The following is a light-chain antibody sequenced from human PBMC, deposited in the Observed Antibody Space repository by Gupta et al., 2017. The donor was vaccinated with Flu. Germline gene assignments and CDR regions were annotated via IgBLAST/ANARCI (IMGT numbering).Light chain of an antibody. CDR3: QQYDNTPST. CDR2: DAS. J-gene: IGKJ2*02. V-gene: IGKV1-33*01. Sequence: DIQMTQSPSSLSASVGDRVTITCQASQDISNYLNWYQQKPGKAPKLLIYDASNLERGVPSRFSGSGSGTDFTLTISSLQPADIATYYCQQYDNTPSTFGQGTKLEIK. CDR1: QDISNY.